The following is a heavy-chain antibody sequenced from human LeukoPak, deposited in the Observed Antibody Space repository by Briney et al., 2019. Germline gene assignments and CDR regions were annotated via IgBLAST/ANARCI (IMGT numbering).Heavy chain of an antibody. D-gene: IGHD4-23*01. J-gene: IGHJ3*02. CDR2: INHSGST. V-gene: IGHV4-34*01. CDR1: GLTFSNYA. CDR3: ARGLRSSDAVDLGDAFDI. Sequence: GSLRLSCAASGLTFSNYAMTWVRQPPGKGLEWIGEINHSGSTNYNPSLKSRVTISVDTSKNQFSLKLSSVTAADTAVYYCARGLRSSDAVDLGDAFDIWGQGTMVTVSS.